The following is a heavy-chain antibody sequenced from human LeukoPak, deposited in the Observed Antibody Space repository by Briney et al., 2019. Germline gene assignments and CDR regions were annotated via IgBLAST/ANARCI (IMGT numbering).Heavy chain of an antibody. V-gene: IGHV3-48*04. CDR1: GFVFSRDN. J-gene: IGHJ4*02. CDR2: ISETI. D-gene: IGHD3-16*01. Sequence: GGSLRLSCIASGFVFSRDNMNWVRQAPGKGLEWVAHISETIYYADSVQGRFTVSRDNAKNSLYLQMSNLRVDDTAMYYCVREVGRPKTFYFDSWGRGTPVTVSS. CDR3: VREVGRPKTFYFDS.